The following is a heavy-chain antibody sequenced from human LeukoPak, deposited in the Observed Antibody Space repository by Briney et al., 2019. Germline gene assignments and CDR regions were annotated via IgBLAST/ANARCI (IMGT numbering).Heavy chain of an antibody. V-gene: IGHV1-24*01. CDR3: ARDNSLDYNAWWFDP. J-gene: IGHJ5*02. CDR1: GYTLTELS. Sequence: ASVKVSCKVSGYTLTELSMHWVRQAPGKGLEWMGGFDPEDGETIYAQKFQGRVTMTEDTSTDTAYMELSSLRSEDTAIYYCARDNSLDYNAWWFDPWGQGTLVTVSS. CDR2: FDPEDGET. D-gene: IGHD3-10*01.